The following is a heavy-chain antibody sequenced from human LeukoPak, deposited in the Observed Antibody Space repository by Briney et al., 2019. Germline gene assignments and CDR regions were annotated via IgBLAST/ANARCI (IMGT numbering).Heavy chain of an antibody. CDR2: IYSGGST. CDR3: ARWLQSGGYFDY. V-gene: IGHV3-53*01. D-gene: IGHD5-24*01. CDR1: GFTFSSYA. Sequence: GGSLRLSCAASGFTFSSYAMSWVRQAPGKGLEWVSVIYSGGSTYYADSVKGRFTISRDNSKNTLYLQMNSLRAEDTAVYYCARWLQSGGYFDYWGQGTLVTVSS. J-gene: IGHJ4*02.